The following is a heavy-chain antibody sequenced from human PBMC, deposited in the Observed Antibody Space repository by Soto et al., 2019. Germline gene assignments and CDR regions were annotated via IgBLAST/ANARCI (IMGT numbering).Heavy chain of an antibody. Sequence: KTSETLSLTCTVSGGSISSSSYYWGWIRQPPGKGLEWIGSIYYSGSTYYNPSLKSRVTISVDTSKNQFSLKLSSVTAADTAVYYCASHPFYYFSGITLSRTKEYDDYYYGMDVWGQGTTVTVSS. V-gene: IGHV4-39*01. J-gene: IGHJ6*02. CDR1: GGSISSSSYY. CDR2: IYYSGST. D-gene: IGHD3-10*01. CDR3: ASHPFYYFSGITLSRTKEYDDYYYGMDV.